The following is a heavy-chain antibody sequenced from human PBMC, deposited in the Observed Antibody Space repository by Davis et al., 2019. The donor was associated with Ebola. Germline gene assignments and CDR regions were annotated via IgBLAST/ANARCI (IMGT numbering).Heavy chain of an antibody. J-gene: IGHJ5*02. V-gene: IGHV1-69*10. Sequence: SVKVSCKASGGTFSSYAISWVRQAPGQGLEWMGGIIPILGIANYAQKFQGRVTITADKSTSTAYMELSSLRSEDTAVYYCARGGTGTTTGWFDPWGQGTLATVSS. D-gene: IGHD1-7*01. CDR2: IIPILGIA. CDR3: ARGGTGTTTGWFDP. CDR1: GGTFSSYA.